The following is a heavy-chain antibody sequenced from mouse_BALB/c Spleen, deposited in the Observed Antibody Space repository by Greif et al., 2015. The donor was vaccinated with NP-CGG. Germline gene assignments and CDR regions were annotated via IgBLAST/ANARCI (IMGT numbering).Heavy chain of an antibody. J-gene: IGHJ4*01. Sequence: VQLQQSGAELVRPGTSVKVSCKASGYAFTNYLIEWVKQRPGQGLEWIGVINPGSGGTNYNEKFKGKATLTADKSSSTAYMQLSSLTSDDSAVYFCAGSVQLLRSMDYWGQGTSVTVSS. CDR1: GYAFTNYL. D-gene: IGHD1-1*01. CDR2: INPGSGGT. CDR3: AGSVQLLRSMDY. V-gene: IGHV1-54*01.